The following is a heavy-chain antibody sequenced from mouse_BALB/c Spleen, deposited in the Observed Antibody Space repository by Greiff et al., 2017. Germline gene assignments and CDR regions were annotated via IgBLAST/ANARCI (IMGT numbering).Heavy chain of an antibody. J-gene: IGHJ4*01. V-gene: IGHV14-4*02. CDR2: IDPENGDT. Sequence: EVKVVESGAELVRSGASVKLSCTASGFNIKDYYMHWVKQRPEQGLEWIGWIDPENGDTEYAPKFQGKATMTADTSSNTAYLQLSSLTSEDTAVYYCNAWKTTVVARAMDYWGQGTSVTVSS. D-gene: IGHD1-1*01. CDR3: NAWKTTVVARAMDY. CDR1: GFNIKDYY.